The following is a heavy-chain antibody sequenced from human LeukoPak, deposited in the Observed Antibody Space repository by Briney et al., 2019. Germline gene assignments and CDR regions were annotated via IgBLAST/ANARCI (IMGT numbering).Heavy chain of an antibody. D-gene: IGHD3-16*01. Sequence: HPGRSLRLSCTSYGFTFGAYGLSWVRQAPGKGLEWIGSIRTKAYGWTTEYAASVKGRFTMSRDDSKSVAYLQMDNLKTEDTALYYCARDPMGDYFATFSGDGFDIWGQGTMVTVSS. CDR1: GFTFGAYG. CDR3: ARDPMGDYFATFSGDGFDI. V-gene: IGHV3-49*04. J-gene: IGHJ3*02. CDR2: IRTKAYGWTT.